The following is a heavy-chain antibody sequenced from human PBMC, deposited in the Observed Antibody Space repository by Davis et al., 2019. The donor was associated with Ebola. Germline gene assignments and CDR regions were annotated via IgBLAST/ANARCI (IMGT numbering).Heavy chain of an antibody. V-gene: IGHV3-30*03. D-gene: IGHD1-7*01. Sequence: PGGSLRLSCAASGFTFSSYGMHWVRQAPGKGLEWVAVISYDGSNKYYADSVKGRFTISRDNSKNTLYLQMNSLRAEDTAVYYCARAVGTTPRGEIFDYWGQGTLVTVSS. CDR2: ISYDGSNK. CDR3: ARAVGTTPRGEIFDY. J-gene: IGHJ4*02. CDR1: GFTFSSYG.